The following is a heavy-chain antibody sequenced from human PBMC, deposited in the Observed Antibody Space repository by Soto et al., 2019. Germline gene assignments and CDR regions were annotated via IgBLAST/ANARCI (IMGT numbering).Heavy chain of an antibody. Sequence: QVQLVQSGAEVKKPGASVKVSCKVSGYTLTELSMHWVRQAPGKGLEWMGGFDPEDGETIYAQKFQGRVTITEDTSTDTAYMELSSLRSEDTAVYYCATDTGGYSYGLSYGMDVWGQGTTVTVSS. V-gene: IGHV1-24*01. CDR3: ATDTGGYSYGLSYGMDV. CDR1: GYTLTELS. CDR2: FDPEDGET. J-gene: IGHJ6*02. D-gene: IGHD5-18*01.